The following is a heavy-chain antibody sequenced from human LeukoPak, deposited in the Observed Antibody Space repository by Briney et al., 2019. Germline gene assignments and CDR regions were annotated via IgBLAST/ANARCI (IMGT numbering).Heavy chain of an antibody. D-gene: IGHD2-2*02. V-gene: IGHV3-74*01. Sequence: GGSLRLSCAASGFTFSNYWMHWVRQTPGKGLVWVSRIISDGSSTSYADSVKGRFTISRDNAENILYLQMNSLRAEDTAVYYCTRDGSIPDYWGQGTLVTVSS. CDR3: TRDGSIPDY. J-gene: IGHJ4*02. CDR1: GFTFSNYW. CDR2: IISDGSST.